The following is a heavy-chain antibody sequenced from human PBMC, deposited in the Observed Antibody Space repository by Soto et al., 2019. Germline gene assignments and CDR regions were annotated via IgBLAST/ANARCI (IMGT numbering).Heavy chain of an antibody. CDR1: GYTFSSYD. Sequence: QVQLVQSGAEVKKPGASVKVSCKASGYTFSSYDIHWVRQATGQGLEWMGWMNPSSGSTAYAQKFQGRVTMTRNPSMRTAYMELSSLRSEDTAVYYCARYCTTGTPGNNWFDPWGQGTLVTVSS. D-gene: IGHD1-1*01. J-gene: IGHJ5*02. CDR3: ARYCTTGTPGNNWFDP. V-gene: IGHV1-8*01. CDR2: MNPSSGST.